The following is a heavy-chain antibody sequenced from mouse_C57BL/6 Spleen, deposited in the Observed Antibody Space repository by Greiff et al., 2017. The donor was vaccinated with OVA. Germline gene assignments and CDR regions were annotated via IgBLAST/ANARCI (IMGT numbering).Heavy chain of an antibody. CDR1: GYTFTDYA. V-gene: IGHV1-67*01. CDR3: ARGITTVVAYYAMDY. Sequence: VKLMESGPELVRPGVSVKISCKGSGYTFTDYAMHWVKQSHATSLEWIGVISTYYGDASYNQKFKDKATMTVDKSSSTAYMELARLTSEYSAVYYCARGITTVVAYYAMDYWGQGTSVTVSS. D-gene: IGHD1-1*01. CDR2: ISTYYGDA. J-gene: IGHJ4*01.